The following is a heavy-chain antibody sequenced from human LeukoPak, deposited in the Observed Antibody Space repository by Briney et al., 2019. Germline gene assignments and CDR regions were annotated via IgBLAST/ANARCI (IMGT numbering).Heavy chain of an antibody. D-gene: IGHD6-13*01. V-gene: IGHV3-48*04. CDR1: GFTSTSYS. Sequence: GSLRLSCAASGFTSTSYSINWVRQAPGKGLEWISYVSSTGKTTYYAASVKGRVTFSRDDADNSLYPQMNSLRVEDTGIYYCASRPLSGRSTWYTLDFWGQGVLVTVSS. J-gene: IGHJ4*02. CDR3: ASRPLSGRSTWYTLDF. CDR2: VSSTGKTT.